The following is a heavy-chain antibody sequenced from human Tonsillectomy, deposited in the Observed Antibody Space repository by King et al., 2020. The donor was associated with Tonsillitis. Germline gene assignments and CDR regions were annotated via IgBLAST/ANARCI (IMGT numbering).Heavy chain of an antibody. D-gene: IGHD3-3*01. V-gene: IGHV4-38-2*02. J-gene: IGHJ4*02. Sequence: QLQESGPGLVKPSETLSLTCTVSGYSISRGYYWGWIRQPPGKGLEWIGSIYHSGSTYYNPSLKSRVTISVDTSKNKFSLKLSSVTAADTAVYYCASAYYDFWSGYYYFEYWGQGTLVIVSS. CDR3: ASAYYDFWSGYYYFEY. CDR2: IYHSGST. CDR1: GYSISRGYY.